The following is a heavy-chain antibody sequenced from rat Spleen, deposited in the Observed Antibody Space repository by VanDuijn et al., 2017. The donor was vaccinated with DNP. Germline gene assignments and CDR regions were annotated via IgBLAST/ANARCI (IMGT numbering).Heavy chain of an antibody. CDR1: GFSLTSYG. J-gene: IGHJ2*01. CDR3: TREEPRVLSFFSSLFDY. D-gene: IGHD1-2*01. V-gene: IGHV2S12*01. CDR2: ISSGGST. Sequence: QVQLKESGPGLVQPSQTLSLTCTVSGFSLTSYGVSWVRQPPGKGLEWIAAISSGGSTYYNSAFTSRLTVSRDTSKSQLFLKMSSLRTEDTAIYFCTREEPRVLSFFSSLFDYWGQGVMVTVSS.